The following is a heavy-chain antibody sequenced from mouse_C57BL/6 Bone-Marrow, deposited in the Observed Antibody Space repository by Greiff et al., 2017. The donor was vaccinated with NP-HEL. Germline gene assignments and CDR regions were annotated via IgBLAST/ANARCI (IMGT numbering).Heavy chain of an antibody. D-gene: IGHD1-1*02. CDR1: GYTFTSYW. CDR2: IDPSDSYT. Sequence: QVQLQQPGAELVMPGASVKLSCKASGYTFTSYWMHWVKQRPGQGLEWIGEIDPSDSYTNYNQKFKGKSTLTVDKSSSTAYMQLSSLTSEDSAVYYCARERGGKRGDYFDYWGQGTTLTVSS. CDR3: ARERGGKRGDYFDY. J-gene: IGHJ2*01. V-gene: IGHV1-69*01.